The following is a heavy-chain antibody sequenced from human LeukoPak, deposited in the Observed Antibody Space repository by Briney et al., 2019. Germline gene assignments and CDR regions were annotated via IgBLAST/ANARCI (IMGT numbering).Heavy chain of an antibody. D-gene: IGHD4-11*01. CDR1: GGSISSYY. CDR3: ASGYSNYGGIFDY. V-gene: IGHV4-59*01. CDR2: VYYSGST. Sequence: PSETLSLTCTVSGGSISSYYWSWIRQPPGKGLEWIGYVYYSGSTNYNPSLKSRVTISVDTSKNQFSLKLSSVTAADTAVYYCASGYSNYGGIFDYWGQGTLVTVSS. J-gene: IGHJ4*02.